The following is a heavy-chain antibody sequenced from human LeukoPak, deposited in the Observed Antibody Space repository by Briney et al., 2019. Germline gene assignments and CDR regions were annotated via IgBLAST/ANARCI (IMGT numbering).Heavy chain of an antibody. CDR1: GYTLTELS. J-gene: IGHJ4*02. Sequence: ASVKASCKVSGYTLTELSMHWVRQAPGKGLEWMGGFGPEDGETIYAQKLQGRVTMTPDTSTSTAYMELRSLRSDDTAVYYCARWGSIVGAPQGFDYWGQGTLVTVSS. CDR2: FGPEDGET. CDR3: ARWGSIVGAPQGFDY. V-gene: IGHV1-24*01. D-gene: IGHD1-26*01.